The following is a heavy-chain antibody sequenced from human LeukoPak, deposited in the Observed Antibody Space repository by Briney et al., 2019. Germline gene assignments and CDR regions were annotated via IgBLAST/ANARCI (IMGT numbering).Heavy chain of an antibody. CDR1: GFTFSSYA. CDR2: ISYDGSNK. Sequence: GGSLRLSCAASGFTFSSYAMHWVRQAPGKGLEWVAVISYDGSNKYYADSVKGRFTISRDNSKNTLYLQMNSLRAEDTAVYYCARDLGTVVSPFDSWGQGTLVTVSS. J-gene: IGHJ5*01. D-gene: IGHD1-7*01. CDR3: ARDLGTVVSPFDS. V-gene: IGHV3-30-3*01.